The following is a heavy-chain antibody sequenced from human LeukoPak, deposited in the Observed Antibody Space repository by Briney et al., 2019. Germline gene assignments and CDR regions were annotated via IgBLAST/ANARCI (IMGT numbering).Heavy chain of an antibody. D-gene: IGHD3-22*01. CDR2: ITPNADRT. J-gene: IGHJ1*01. V-gene: IGHV3-23*01. CDR1: GFTFGSYG. Sequence: QTGGSLRLSCAASGFTFGSYGMSWVRQAPGKGLEWVSFITPNADRTSYADSVEGRFTISRDNPRNTLYMQMNSLRDEDTAVYHCAIMHGYYDGSGYWVQWGQGTLVTVSS. CDR3: AIMHGYYDGSGYWVQ.